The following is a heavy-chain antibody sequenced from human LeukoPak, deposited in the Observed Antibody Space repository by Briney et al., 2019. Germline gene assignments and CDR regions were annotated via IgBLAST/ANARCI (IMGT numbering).Heavy chain of an antibody. V-gene: IGHV3-20*04. D-gene: IGHD1/OR15-1a*01. CDR3: ARVPLGTNQQHDC. CDR1: GFTFSSYA. J-gene: IGHJ4*02. Sequence: GGSLRLSCAASGFTFSSYAMTWVRQVPGKGLEWVSGINWDGDSISYADSVKGRFTISRDNAKNSLYLQMNSLRAEDTALYYCARVPLGTNQQHDCWGQGALVTVSS. CDR2: INWDGDSI.